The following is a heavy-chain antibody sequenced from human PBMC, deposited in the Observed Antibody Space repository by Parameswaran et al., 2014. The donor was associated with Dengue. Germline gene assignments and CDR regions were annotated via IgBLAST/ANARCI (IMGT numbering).Heavy chain of an antibody. V-gene: IGHV4-39*02. J-gene: IGHJ4*02. CDR3: ARDTTGYYFDY. CDR2: IYYSGTT. Sequence: VRQAPGKGLEWIGSIYYSGTTYYKPSLKSRVTISVDTSKNHFSLKLSSVTAADTAVYYCARDTTGYYFDYWGQGTLVTVSS. D-gene: IGHD1-1*01.